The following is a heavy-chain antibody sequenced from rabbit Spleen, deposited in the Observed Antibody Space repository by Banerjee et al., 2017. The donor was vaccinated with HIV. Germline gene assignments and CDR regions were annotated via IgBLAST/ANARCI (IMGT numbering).Heavy chain of an antibody. J-gene: IGHJ4*01. CDR2: IYTGSGNT. V-gene: IGHV1S45*01. D-gene: IGHD7-1*01. CDR3: VRDPGDSDDL. CDR1: GFSFSNKAV. Sequence: QERLVESGGGLVKPEGSLKLSCTASGFSFSNKAVMCWVRQAPGKGLEWIGCIYTGSGNTYYATWVNGRFTISKTSSTTVTLQMTSLTAADTATYFCVRDPGDSDDLWGPGTLVTVS.